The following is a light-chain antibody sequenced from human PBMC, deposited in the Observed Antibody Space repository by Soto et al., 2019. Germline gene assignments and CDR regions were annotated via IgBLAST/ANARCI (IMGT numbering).Light chain of an antibody. CDR3: AEWDDSLNAPYV. J-gene: IGLJ1*01. CDR2: SNN. Sequence: QSVLTQPPSASGTPGQRVTISCSGSSSNFGSNTVNWYQQLPGTAPKLLIYSNNQRPSGVPDRFSGSKSGTSASLAISGLQSEDEADYYCAEWDDSLNAPYVFGTGTRSPS. V-gene: IGLV1-44*01. CDR1: SSNFGSNT.